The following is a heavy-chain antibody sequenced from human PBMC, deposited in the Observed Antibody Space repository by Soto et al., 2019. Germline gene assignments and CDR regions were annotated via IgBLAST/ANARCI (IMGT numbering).Heavy chain of an antibody. CDR3: AAMGLYGRPFDY. D-gene: IGHD2-2*02. V-gene: IGHV4-39*01. CDR2: IYYSGST. CDR1: GGSISSSSYY. J-gene: IGHJ4*02. Sequence: QLQLQESGPGLVKPSETLSLTCTVSGGSISSSSYYWGWIRQPPGKGLEWIGSIYYSGSTYYNPSLKRRXXIXVXXSKHQFSLKLSSVTAADTAVYYCAAMGLYGRPFDYWGQGTLVTVSS.